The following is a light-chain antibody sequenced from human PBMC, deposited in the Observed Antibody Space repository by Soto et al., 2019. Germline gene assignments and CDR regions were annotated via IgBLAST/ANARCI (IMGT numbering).Light chain of an antibody. Sequence: DIQMTHSPSTLFASVRDRVTITCRASQSISSWFAWYQQKPGKAPKLLIYDASSLERGVPARISGSGSGPEFTLTISTPDSFFFATDSCEIYNSYFRAFGQG. CDR1: QSISSW. V-gene: IGKV1-5*01. CDR2: DAS. CDR3: EIYNSYFRA. J-gene: IGKJ5*01.